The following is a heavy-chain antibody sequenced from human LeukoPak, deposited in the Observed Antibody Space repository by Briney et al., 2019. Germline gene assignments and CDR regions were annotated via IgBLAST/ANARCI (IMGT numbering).Heavy chain of an antibody. CDR3: AKGAAAGTFFDY. CDR1: GFTFDDYA. D-gene: IGHD6-13*01. J-gene: IGHJ4*02. V-gene: IGHV3-43*02. CDR2: ISGDGGST. Sequence: GGSLRLSCAASGFTFDDYAMHCVRQAPGKGLEWVFLISGDGGSTYYADSVKGRFTISRDNSTNSLYLQMHSLRTEDTALYYCAKGAAAGTFFDYWGQGTLVTVSS.